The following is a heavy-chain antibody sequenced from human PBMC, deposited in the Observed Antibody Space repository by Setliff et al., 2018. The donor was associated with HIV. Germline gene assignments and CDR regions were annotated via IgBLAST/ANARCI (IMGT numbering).Heavy chain of an antibody. Sequence: SETLSLTCTVSGGSITSGSYYWGWIRQPAGKGLEWIGRVYTSGNTNYNPSLKSRVTISVDTSKNQFSLMLTSVTAADTAVYYCAKEERTSWPRVDSWGQGTLVTVSS. D-gene: IGHD6-13*01. CDR2: VYTSGNT. J-gene: IGHJ4*02. V-gene: IGHV4-61*02. CDR1: GGSITSGSYY. CDR3: AKEERTSWPRVDS.